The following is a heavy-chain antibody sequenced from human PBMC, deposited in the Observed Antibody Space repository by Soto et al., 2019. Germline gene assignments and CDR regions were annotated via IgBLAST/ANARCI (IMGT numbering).Heavy chain of an antibody. Sequence: SVKVSCKASGGTFSSYAISWVRQAPGQGLEWLGGIIPIFGTANYAQKFQGRVTITADESTSTAYMELSSLRSEDTAVYYCARTRPYSYGFSHWFDPWGQGTLVTVSS. V-gene: IGHV1-69*13. CDR3: ARTRPYSYGFSHWFDP. J-gene: IGHJ5*02. D-gene: IGHD5-18*01. CDR1: GGTFSSYA. CDR2: IIPIFGTA.